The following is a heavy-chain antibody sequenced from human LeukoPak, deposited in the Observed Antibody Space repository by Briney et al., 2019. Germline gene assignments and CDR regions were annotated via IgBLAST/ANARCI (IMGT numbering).Heavy chain of an antibody. Sequence: PGGSLRLSCAASGLTFSSYGMHCVRQTPGKGLEWVALISFDGSIEYYADSVKGRFTISRDNSKNTLFLQMNSLRPEDTAVYYCAKDSVIAVAGSDDALDVWGHGTMVTVSS. J-gene: IGHJ3*01. D-gene: IGHD6-19*01. CDR1: GLTFSSYG. V-gene: IGHV3-30*18. CDR3: AKDSVIAVAGSDDALDV. CDR2: ISFDGSIE.